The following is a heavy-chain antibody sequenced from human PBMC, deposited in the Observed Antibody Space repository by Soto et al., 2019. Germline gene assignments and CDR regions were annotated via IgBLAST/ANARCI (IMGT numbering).Heavy chain of an antibody. V-gene: IGHV1-69*12. CDR1: GGTFSNYA. CDR2: IIPIFGTA. J-gene: IGHJ4*02. CDR3: ARVGTYYYDSSGYEDY. Sequence: QVQLVQSGAEVKKPGSSVKVSCKASGGTFSNYAISWVRQAPGQGLEWMGGIIPIFGTANYAQKFQGRVTITADESTSTAYMELSSLRSEDTAVYYWARVGTYYYDSSGYEDYWGQGTLVTVSS. D-gene: IGHD3-22*01.